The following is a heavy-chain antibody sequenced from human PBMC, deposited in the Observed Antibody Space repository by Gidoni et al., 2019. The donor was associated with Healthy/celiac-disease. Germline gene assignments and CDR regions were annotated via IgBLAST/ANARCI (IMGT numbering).Heavy chain of an antibody. CDR3: AKDLRSPTNYFDL. D-gene: IGHD1-1*01. V-gene: IGHV3-23*01. J-gene: IGHJ2*01. CDR2: ISGSGGST. CDR1: GFTFSSYA. Sequence: EVQLLESGGGLVQPGGSLRLSCAASGFTFSSYAMGWVRQAPGKGLEWVSAISGSGGSTYYADSVKGRFTISRDNSKNTLYLQMNSLRAEDTAVYYCAKDLRSPTNYFDLWGRGTLVTVSS.